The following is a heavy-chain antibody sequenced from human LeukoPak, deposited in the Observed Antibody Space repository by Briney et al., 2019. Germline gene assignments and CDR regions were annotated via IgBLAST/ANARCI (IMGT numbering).Heavy chain of an antibody. CDR1: GFTFSTYE. J-gene: IGHJ4*02. V-gene: IGHV3-48*03. Sequence: PTGGSLRLSCAASGFTFSTYEMNWVRQAPGKGLEWVSYISSSGSTIYYAESVKGRFTISRDNAKNSLYLQMNSLRAEDTAVYYCAGGHSSGYYPIDYWGQGTLVTVSS. CDR3: AGGHSSGYYPIDY. D-gene: IGHD3-22*01. CDR2: ISSSGSTI.